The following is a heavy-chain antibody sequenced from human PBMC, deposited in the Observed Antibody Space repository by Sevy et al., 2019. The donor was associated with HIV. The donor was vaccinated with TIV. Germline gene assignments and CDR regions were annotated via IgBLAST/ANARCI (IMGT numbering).Heavy chain of an antibody. D-gene: IGHD6-19*01. CDR1: GGSISSTTYY. Sequence: SETLSLTCTVSGGSISSTTYYWGWIRQRPGKGLEWIASIYYSGSTYDNVSLESRVTISVDMSENQFSLRRSSVTAADTAAYYCARHGGIAVGTLDYWGQGTLVTVSS. V-gene: IGHV4-39*01. CDR2: IYYSGST. J-gene: IGHJ4*02. CDR3: ARHGGIAVGTLDY.